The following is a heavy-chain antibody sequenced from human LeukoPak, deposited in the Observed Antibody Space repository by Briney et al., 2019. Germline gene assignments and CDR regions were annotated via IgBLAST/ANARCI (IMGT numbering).Heavy chain of an antibody. CDR2: IKQDGSEK. CDR1: GFTFSSYS. D-gene: IGHD1-7*01. Sequence: GGSLRLSCAASGFTFSSYSMNWVRQAPGKGLEWVANIKQDGSEKYYVDSVKGRFTISRDNVKNSLYLQMNSLRAEDTAVYHCASPSLELWGQGTLVTVSS. J-gene: IGHJ4*02. CDR3: ASPSLEL. V-gene: IGHV3-7*01.